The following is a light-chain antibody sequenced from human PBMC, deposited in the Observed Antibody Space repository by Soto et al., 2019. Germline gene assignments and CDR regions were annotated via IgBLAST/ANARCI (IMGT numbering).Light chain of an antibody. CDR2: TNS. J-gene: IGLJ2*01. CDR1: ASNIGSNF. Sequence: SVLTQPPSASGPPGQRVTISCSGRASNIGSNFVSWYQVVPGTAPKLLIYTNSHRPSGVPDRFSGSRSGTSASLNISGLQSDDEADYFCATWDDNVKGPVFGGGTKVTVL. CDR3: ATWDDNVKGPV. V-gene: IGLV1-44*01.